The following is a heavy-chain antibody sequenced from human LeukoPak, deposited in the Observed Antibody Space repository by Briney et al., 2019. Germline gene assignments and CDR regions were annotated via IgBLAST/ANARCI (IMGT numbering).Heavy chain of an antibody. J-gene: IGHJ5*02. CDR1: EFSVGSNY. CDR2: IYSGGST. CDR3: AREYYDILTGYYPNWFDP. Sequence: GGSLRLSCAASEFSVGSNYMTWVRQAPGKGLEWVSLIYSGGSTYYADSVKGRFTISRDNSKNTLYLQMNSLRAEDTAVYYCAREYYDILTGYYPNWFDPWGQGTLVTVSS. D-gene: IGHD3-9*01. V-gene: IGHV3-66*01.